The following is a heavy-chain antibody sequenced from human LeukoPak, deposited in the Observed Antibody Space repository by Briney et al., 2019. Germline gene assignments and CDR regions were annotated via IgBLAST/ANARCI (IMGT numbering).Heavy chain of an antibody. CDR1: GFSISSGYF. CDR2: FYTTGTGTT. J-gene: IGHJ4*02. Sequence: SETLSLTCSVSGFSISSGYFWGWIRQPPGKGLEGIGNFYTTGTGTTYYNPSGKSRVTVSSDTSKNQFSLKLSSVTAADTAVYYCARDSALAQAVMFDYWGQGTLVTVSS. CDR3: ARDSALAQAVMFDY. V-gene: IGHV4-38-2*02. D-gene: IGHD6-19*01.